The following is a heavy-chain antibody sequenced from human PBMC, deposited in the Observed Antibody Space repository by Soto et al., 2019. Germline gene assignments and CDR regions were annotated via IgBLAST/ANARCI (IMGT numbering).Heavy chain of an antibody. V-gene: IGHV3-21*01. CDR2: ISSSSSYI. D-gene: IGHD2-2*01. Sequence: GKGLEWVSSISSSSSYIYYADSVKGRFTISRDNAKNSLYLQMNSLRAEDTAVYFCARDSRGEMPAINAYWGHRT. CDR3: ARDSRGEMPAINAY. J-gene: IGHJ4*01.